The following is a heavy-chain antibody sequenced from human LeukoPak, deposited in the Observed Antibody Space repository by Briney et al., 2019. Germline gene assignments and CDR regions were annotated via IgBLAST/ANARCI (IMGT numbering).Heavy chain of an antibody. CDR1: GFTFSGYA. D-gene: IGHD2-2*01. Sequence: GGSLRLSCAASGFTFSGYAMSWVRQAPGKGLEWVSVISGSGSSTYHADSVKGRFTISRDNSKNTLNLQMNSLRAEDTAVYYCAREDTPTYCSTATCYLLDYWGQGTLVTVSS. CDR2: ISGSGSST. V-gene: IGHV3-23*01. J-gene: IGHJ4*02. CDR3: AREDTPTYCSTATCYLLDY.